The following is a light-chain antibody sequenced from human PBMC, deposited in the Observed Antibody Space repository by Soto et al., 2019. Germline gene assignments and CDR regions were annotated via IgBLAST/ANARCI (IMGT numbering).Light chain of an antibody. CDR1: QSISSY. CDR3: QQSYSIFMYT. Sequence: DIQMTQSPSSLSASVGDRVTITCRASQSISSYLNWYQQKPGKAPKLLIYAASSLQSGVPSRFSGSGSGTDFTLTISSLQPEDFATYYCQQSYSIFMYTFGLGTKLEIK. V-gene: IGKV1-39*01. CDR2: AAS. J-gene: IGKJ2*01.